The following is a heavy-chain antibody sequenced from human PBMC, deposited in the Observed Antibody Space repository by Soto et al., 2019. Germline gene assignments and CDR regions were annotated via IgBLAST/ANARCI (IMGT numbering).Heavy chain of an antibody. CDR2: IYYSGST. Sequence: PSETLSLTCTVSGGSISSSSYYWGWIRQPPGKGLEWIGSIYYSGSTYYNPSLKSRVTISVDTSKNQFSLKLSSVTAADTAVYYCARHLSQWGFGELLNANNWFDPWGQGTLVTVSS. J-gene: IGHJ5*02. CDR1: GGSISSSSYY. D-gene: IGHD3-10*01. V-gene: IGHV4-39*01. CDR3: ARHLSQWGFGELLNANNWFDP.